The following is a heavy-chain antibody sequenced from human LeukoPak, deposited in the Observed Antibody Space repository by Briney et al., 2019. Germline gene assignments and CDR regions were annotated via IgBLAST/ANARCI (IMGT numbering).Heavy chain of an antibody. CDR1: GFTFSSYG. Sequence: GGSLRLSCAASGFTFSSYGMHWVRQAPGKGLEWVAFIRYDGSKKYYADSVKGRFTISRDNSKNTLYLQMNSLRDEDTDVYYCVRGVGGRQRLVYGQIVIRYYYGMDVWGQGTTVTVSS. D-gene: IGHD6-13*01. CDR2: IRYDGSKK. CDR3: VRGVGGRQRLVYGQIVIRYYYGMDV. J-gene: IGHJ6*02. V-gene: IGHV3-30*02.